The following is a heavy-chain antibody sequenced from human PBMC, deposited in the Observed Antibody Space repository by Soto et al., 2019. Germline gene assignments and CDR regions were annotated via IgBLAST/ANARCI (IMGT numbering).Heavy chain of an antibody. Sequence: KPGGSLRLSCAASGFTFSSYSMNWVRQAPGKGLEWVSSISSSSSYIYYADSVKGRFTISRDNAKNSLYLQMNSLRAEDTAVYYCARDSGLELRPYYYYGMDVWGQGTTVTVSS. CDR2: ISSSSSYI. J-gene: IGHJ6*02. V-gene: IGHV3-21*01. D-gene: IGHD1-7*01. CDR3: ARDSGLELRPYYYYGMDV. CDR1: GFTFSSYS.